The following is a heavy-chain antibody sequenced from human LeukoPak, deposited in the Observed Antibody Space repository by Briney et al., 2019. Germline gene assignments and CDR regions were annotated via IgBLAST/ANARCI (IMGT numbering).Heavy chain of an antibody. V-gene: IGHV3-23*01. Sequence: HTGGSLRLSCVVSGFTLSNYAMSWVRQAPGKGLEWVSAIGGTGGNTYYADSVKGRFTISRDNSKNTLYLQMNGLRVEDTAVYYCANWDPAAAWGQGTLVTVSS. CDR2: IGGTGGNT. J-gene: IGHJ4*02. CDR1: GFTLSNYA. CDR3: ANWDPAAA. D-gene: IGHD6-13*01.